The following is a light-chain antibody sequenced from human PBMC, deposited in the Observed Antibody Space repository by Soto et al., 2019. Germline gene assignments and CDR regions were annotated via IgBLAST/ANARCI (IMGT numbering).Light chain of an antibody. CDR1: SSDVGAYDY. V-gene: IGLV2-8*01. Sequence: QSALTQPPSASGSPGQSVTISCTGTSSDVGAYDYVSWYQQRPGKAPKLMIYEINKRPSGVPDRFSGSKSGNTAPLTVSGLQAEDEADYYCSSFAGSNNFPYVFGTGTKVTVL. CDR2: EIN. J-gene: IGLJ1*01. CDR3: SSFAGSNNFPYV.